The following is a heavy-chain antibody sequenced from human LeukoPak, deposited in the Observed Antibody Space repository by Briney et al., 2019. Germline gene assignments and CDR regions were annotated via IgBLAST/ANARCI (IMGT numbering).Heavy chain of an antibody. V-gene: IGHV1-46*01. J-gene: IGHJ3*02. CDR1: GYTFTNYY. D-gene: IGHD6-19*01. CDR2: INPSGGST. CDR3: ARFGLGKHIEVAGIPFDI. Sequence: ASVKVSCKASGYTFTNYYIHWVRQAPGQGLEWMGLINPSGGSTRYAQKFQGRVTMTTDTSTSTAYMELRSLRSDDTAVYYCARFGLGKHIEVAGIPFDIWGQGTMVTVSS.